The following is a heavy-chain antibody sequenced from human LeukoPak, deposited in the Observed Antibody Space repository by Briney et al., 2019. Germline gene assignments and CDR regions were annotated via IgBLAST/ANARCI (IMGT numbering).Heavy chain of an antibody. D-gene: IGHD2-2*01. Sequence: ASVKVSCKASGYTFTGYYMHWVRQAPGQGLEWMGWINPNSGGTNYAQKFQGRVTMTRDTSISTAYMELSRLRSDDTAVYYCASTGRLYCSSTSCYASYYYYYGMDVWGQGTTATVSS. CDR1: GYTFTGYY. V-gene: IGHV1-2*02. CDR3: ASTGRLYCSSTSCYASYYYYYGMDV. J-gene: IGHJ6*02. CDR2: INPNSGGT.